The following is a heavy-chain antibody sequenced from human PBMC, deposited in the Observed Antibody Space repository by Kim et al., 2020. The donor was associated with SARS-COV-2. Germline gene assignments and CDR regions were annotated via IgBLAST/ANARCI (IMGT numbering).Heavy chain of an antibody. D-gene: IGHD3-10*01. Sequence: GGSLRLSCVASGFIIRTYWMTWVRQPLGKGLEWVGNIKEDGSEAYYADSVKGRFTTSSDNAKNSLYRQMISPIAEDTDDSYCKRDQGTYWGQGTLVVVYS. J-gene: IGHJ4*02. CDR1: GFIIRTYW. V-gene: IGHV3-7*01. CDR2: IKEDGSEA. CDR3: KRDQGTY.